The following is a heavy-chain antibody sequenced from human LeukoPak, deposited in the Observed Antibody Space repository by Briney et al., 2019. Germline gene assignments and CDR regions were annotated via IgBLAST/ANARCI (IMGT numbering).Heavy chain of an antibody. CDR3: ARDLVSGYNG. J-gene: IGHJ4*02. Sequence: SGGSLRLSCAASGFTFNNYDMHWVRQAPGKGLEWVAFIRSDGSNKYYADSVKGRFTISRDNAKNSLYLQMNSLRAEDTAVYYCARDLVSGYNGWGQGTLVTVSS. D-gene: IGHD5-24*01. V-gene: IGHV3-30*02. CDR1: GFTFNNYD. CDR2: IRSDGSNK.